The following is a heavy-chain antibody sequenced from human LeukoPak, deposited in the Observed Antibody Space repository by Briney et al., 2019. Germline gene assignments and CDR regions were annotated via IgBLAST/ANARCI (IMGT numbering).Heavy chain of an antibody. J-gene: IGHJ3*02. CDR1: GFTFSSYE. CDR3: ARGYSSSI. D-gene: IGHD6-6*01. V-gene: IGHV3-21*01. Sequence: GGSLRLSCAASGFTFSSYEMNWVRQAPGKGLEWVSSISSSGSYIYYVDSVKGRFTISRDNAKNSLYLQMNSLRAEDTAVYYCARGYSSSIWGQGTMVTVSS. CDR2: ISSSGSYI.